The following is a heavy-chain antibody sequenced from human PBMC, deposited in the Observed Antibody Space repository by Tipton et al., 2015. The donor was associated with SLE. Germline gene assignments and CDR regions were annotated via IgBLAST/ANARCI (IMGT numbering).Heavy chain of an antibody. CDR3: ATRGSSSWYFFDY. Sequence: TLSLTCAVYGGSFSGYYWSWIRQPPGKGLEWIGESNPSGSTNYNPSLKSRVTISVDTSKRQFSLKLSSVTAADTAVYYCATRGSSSWYFFDYWGQGTLVTVSS. CDR2: SNPSGST. D-gene: IGHD6-13*01. V-gene: IGHV4-34*01. CDR1: GGSFSGYY. J-gene: IGHJ4*02.